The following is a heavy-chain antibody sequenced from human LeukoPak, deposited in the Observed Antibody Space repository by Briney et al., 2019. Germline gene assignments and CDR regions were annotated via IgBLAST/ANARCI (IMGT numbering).Heavy chain of an antibody. CDR3: AKSYFDYSTYYSYYFNL. CDR2: VYTSGGT. J-gene: IGHJ4*02. V-gene: IGHV4-4*09. CDR1: GGSISGGY. D-gene: IGHD4-11*01. Sequence: PSETLSLTCTVSGGSISGGYWSWIRQPPGRGLEWIGYVYTSGGTNYNPSLKSRVTISVDTSKSQFALKLSSVTAADTAVYYCAKSYFDYSTYYSYYFNLWGQGALVTVSS.